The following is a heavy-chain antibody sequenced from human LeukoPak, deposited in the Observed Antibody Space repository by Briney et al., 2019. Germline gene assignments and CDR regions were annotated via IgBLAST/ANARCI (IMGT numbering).Heavy chain of an antibody. V-gene: IGHV4-34*01. Sequence: SETLSLTCAVYGVSFSGYHWNWIRQFPGKGLEWIGEINDRGHTNYNPSLESRVTISVDTSKKQFSLKLNSVTAADTAVYYCARDPHCTNGVCLDYWGQGTLVTVSS. CDR2: INDRGHT. J-gene: IGHJ4*02. D-gene: IGHD2-8*01. CDR3: ARDPHCTNGVCLDY. CDR1: GVSFSGYH.